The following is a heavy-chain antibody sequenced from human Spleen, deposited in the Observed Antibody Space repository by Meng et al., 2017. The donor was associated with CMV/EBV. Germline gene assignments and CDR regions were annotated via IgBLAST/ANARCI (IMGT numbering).Heavy chain of an antibody. CDR1: GFTFSDYY. J-gene: IGHJ5*02. CDR3: ARTYYYDIGGVWFDP. V-gene: IGHV3-11*04. D-gene: IGHD3-22*01. Sequence: GGSLRLSCATSGFTFSDYYMSWIRQAPGKGLEWVSYISDSGSTIYYADSVRGRFTISRDISKNTLYLEMNSLSADDTALYYCARTYYYDIGGVWFDPWGQGTLVTVSS. CDR2: ISDSGSTI.